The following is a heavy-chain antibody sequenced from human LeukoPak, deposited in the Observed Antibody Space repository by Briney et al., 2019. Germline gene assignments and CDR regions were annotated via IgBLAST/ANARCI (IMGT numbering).Heavy chain of an antibody. V-gene: IGHV1-58*02. CDR2: IVLGSGNT. D-gene: IGHD5-24*01. J-gene: IGHJ4*02. Sequence: SVKVSCKASGFTFHTSAMQWVRQARGQRLEWIGWIVLGSGNTVYSHKFHDRVIITRDMSTSTVYMELDSLGSEDTAVYYCARVPMASYFDYWGQGTLVTVSS. CDR3: ARVPMASYFDY. CDR1: GFTFHTSA.